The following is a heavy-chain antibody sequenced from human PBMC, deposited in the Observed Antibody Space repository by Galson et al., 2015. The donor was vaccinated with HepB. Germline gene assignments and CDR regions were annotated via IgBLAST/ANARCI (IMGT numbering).Heavy chain of an antibody. CDR1: GDSVPSNSAA. CDR3: ARGNEAIDY. CDR2: TYYKSKWSY. Sequence: FAISGDSVPSNSAARNWIRQSTSRGLEWLGRTYYKSKWSYNHAVSVKSRITISSDTSKNQFSLQHNSVTPEDTAVYYCARGNEAIDYWGQGTLVTVSS. J-gene: IGHJ4*02. D-gene: IGHD2-8*01. V-gene: IGHV6-1*01.